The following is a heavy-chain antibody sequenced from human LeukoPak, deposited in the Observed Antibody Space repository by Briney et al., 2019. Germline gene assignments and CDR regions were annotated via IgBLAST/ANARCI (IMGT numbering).Heavy chain of an antibody. CDR3: VRDSGGPDY. CDR2: ISNDGSSS. J-gene: IGHJ4*02. CDR1: GFTFSNHW. Sequence: GGSLRLSCAASGFTFSNHWMHWVRQAPGKGLVWVSDISNDGSSSSYADSVKGRFTISRDNAKNTLYLQMSSLRVKDTAMYYCVRDSGGPDYWGQGTLVTVSS. V-gene: IGHV3-74*01. D-gene: IGHD2-15*01.